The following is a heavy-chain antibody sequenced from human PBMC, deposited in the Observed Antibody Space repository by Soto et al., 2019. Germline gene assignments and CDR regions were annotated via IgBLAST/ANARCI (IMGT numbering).Heavy chain of an antibody. Sequence: LSLTCTVSGGSVSSGSYYWSWIRQPPGKGLEWIGYIYYSGSTNYNPSLKSRVTISVDTSKNQFSLKLSSVTAADTTVYYCAREGNYDFWSGFVIDYWGQGTLVTVSS. D-gene: IGHD3-3*01. CDR1: GGSVSSGSYY. CDR2: IYYSGST. J-gene: IGHJ4*02. V-gene: IGHV4-61*01. CDR3: AREGNYDFWSGFVIDY.